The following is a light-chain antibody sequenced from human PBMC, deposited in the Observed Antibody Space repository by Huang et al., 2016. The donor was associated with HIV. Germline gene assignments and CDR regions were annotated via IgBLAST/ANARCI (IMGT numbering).Light chain of an antibody. Sequence: DIVMTQSPDSLAVSLGERATINCKSSQCVLSSPNNKYWLAWYQQKPGQAPKLLIYWASTRESGVPDRVSGSGSGTDFTLTISSLQAEDVAVYYCQQYYTTPFTFGPGTKVDIK. J-gene: IGKJ3*01. CDR3: QQYYTTPFT. V-gene: IGKV4-1*01. CDR1: QCVLSSPNNKYW. CDR2: WAS.